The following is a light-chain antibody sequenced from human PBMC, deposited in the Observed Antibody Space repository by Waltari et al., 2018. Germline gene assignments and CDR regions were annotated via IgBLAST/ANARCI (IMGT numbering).Light chain of an antibody. CDR2: DAS. CDR3: QQYNDWPPGYT. V-gene: IGKV3-15*01. J-gene: IGKJ2*01. CDR1: QSVSSN. Sequence: EIVMTQSPGPLSVSTGERATLSCRVSQSVSSNLAWYQQKPGQAPRLLIHDASTRATGVPARVSGSGSGTECTLTISSLQSEDFAVYYCQQYNDWPPGYTFGQGTKLEI.